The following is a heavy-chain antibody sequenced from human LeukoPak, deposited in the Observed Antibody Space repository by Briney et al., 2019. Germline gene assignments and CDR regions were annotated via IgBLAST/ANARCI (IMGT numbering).Heavy chain of an antibody. J-gene: IGHJ4*02. V-gene: IGHV1-8*01. CDR3: AKGDSSSWSRRDQNDY. D-gene: IGHD6-13*01. Sequence: ASVKVSCKASGYTFTSYDINWVRQATGQGLEWMGWMNPNSGNTGYAQKFQGRVTMTRNTSISTAYMELSSLRSEDTAVYYCAKGDSSSWSRRDQNDYWGQGTLVTVSS. CDR1: GYTFTSYD. CDR2: MNPNSGNT.